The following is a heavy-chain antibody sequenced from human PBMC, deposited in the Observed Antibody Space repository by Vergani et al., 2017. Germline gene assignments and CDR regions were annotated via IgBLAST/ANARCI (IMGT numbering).Heavy chain of an antibody. CDR3: AKFNHRGYCSGGSCYSGDY. V-gene: IGHV4-39*01. CDR2: INYVGRT. D-gene: IGHD2-15*01. J-gene: IGHJ4*02. Sequence: QLQLQESGPGLVKPSETLSLICTVSGGSINPSSSFWGWIRQSPGKGLEWIGSINYVGRTYYIPSLQSRATVFVDTSKNQFSLNLTSVTAADTAVYYCAKFNHRGYCSGGSCYSGDYWGQGTLVTVSS. CDR1: GGSINPSSSF.